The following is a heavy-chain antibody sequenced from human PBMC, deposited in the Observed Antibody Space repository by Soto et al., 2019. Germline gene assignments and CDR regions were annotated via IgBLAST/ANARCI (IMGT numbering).Heavy chain of an antibody. CDR1: GGSISSYY. J-gene: IGHJ3*02. V-gene: IGHV4-59*01. Sequence: QVQLQESGPGLVKPSETLSLTCTVSGGSISSYYWSWIRQPPGKGLEWIGYIYYSGSTNYNPSLTSRCTISVDTAKYQCSVKLSSVTAADTAVYYCARRCGGDCYQSDAFGIWGQGTMVTVSS. D-gene: IGHD2-21*02. CDR2: IYYSGST. CDR3: ARRCGGDCYQSDAFGI.